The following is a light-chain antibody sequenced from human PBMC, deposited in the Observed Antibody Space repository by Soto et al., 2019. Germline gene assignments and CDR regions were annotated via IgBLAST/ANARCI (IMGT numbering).Light chain of an antibody. CDR2: EAS. Sequence: DIQMTQSPSTLSASVGVRVTITCRDSQSISGSLAWYQQKPGKAPKLLIYEASNLKSGVPSRFSGSGSGTEYTLTISSLQPDDFASYYCQQYNGYWTFGQGTKVEIK. CDR1: QSISGS. V-gene: IGKV1-5*03. CDR3: QQYNGYWT. J-gene: IGKJ1*01.